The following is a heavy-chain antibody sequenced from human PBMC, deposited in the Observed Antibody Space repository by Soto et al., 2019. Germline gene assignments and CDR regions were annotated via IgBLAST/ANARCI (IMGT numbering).Heavy chain of an antibody. CDR1: GYTFTSYD. D-gene: IGHD4-17*01. Sequence: QVQLVQSGAEVKKPGASVKVSCKASGYTFTSYDINWVRQATGQGLESMGWMNPNSGNTGYAQKFQGRVTMTRNTSISTAYMALSSLRSADTAVSYCARGTEYGGNFDYWGQGTLVTVSS. J-gene: IGHJ4*02. V-gene: IGHV1-8*01. CDR2: MNPNSGNT. CDR3: ARGTEYGGNFDY.